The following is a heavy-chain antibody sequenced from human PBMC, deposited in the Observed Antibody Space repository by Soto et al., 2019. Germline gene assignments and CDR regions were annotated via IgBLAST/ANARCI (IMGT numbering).Heavy chain of an antibody. V-gene: IGHV4-31*03. D-gene: IGHD6-13*01. Sequence: QVQLQESGPGLVKPSQTLSLTCTVSGGSISSGGDYWSRIRQHAGRGLEWIGYIYYSGSTYYNPSLKSRVTISVDTSKNQFSLKLSSVTAADTAVYYCARSFDVAAAGPFDYWGQGTLVTVSS. CDR1: GGSISSGGDY. CDR3: ARSFDVAAAGPFDY. CDR2: IYYSGST. J-gene: IGHJ4*02.